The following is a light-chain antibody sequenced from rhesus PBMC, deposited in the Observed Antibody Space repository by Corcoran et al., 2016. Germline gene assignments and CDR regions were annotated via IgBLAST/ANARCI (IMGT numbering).Light chain of an antibody. J-gene: IGKJ4*01. CDR1: QGINKE. Sequence: DIQMTQSPSSLSASVGDRVTVTCRASQGINKELSWYQQKPGKAPTLLFYTASSLQTGVSSRFSGRGSWTDYTLTISSLQPEDVATYYCLQDYTTPLTFGGGAKVEIK. CDR2: TAS. CDR3: LQDYTTPLT. V-gene: IGKV1-94*01.